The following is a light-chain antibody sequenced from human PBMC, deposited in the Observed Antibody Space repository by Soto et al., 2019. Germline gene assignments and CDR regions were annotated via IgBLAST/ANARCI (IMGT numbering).Light chain of an antibody. Sequence: QSVLTQPPSASGSSGQSVTISCTGTSSDVGGYNYVSWYQQHPGKAPKLMIYEVSKRPSGVPDRFSGSKSGNTASLTVSGLQAEGEADYYCSSYAGSRLYVFGTGTKVTVL. V-gene: IGLV2-8*01. J-gene: IGLJ1*01. CDR1: SSDVGGYNY. CDR2: EVS. CDR3: SSYAGSRLYV.